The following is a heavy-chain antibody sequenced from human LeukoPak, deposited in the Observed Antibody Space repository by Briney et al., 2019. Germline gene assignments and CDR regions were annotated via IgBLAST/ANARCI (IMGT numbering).Heavy chain of an antibody. D-gene: IGHD6-19*01. J-gene: IGHJ4*02. V-gene: IGHV3-23*01. Sequence: GGSLRLSCAASGFTFSTYSMTWVRQSPGKGLEWVSSIYPNGGSTFYADSVKGRFTISRDNSKNTLYLQMSSLRTEDTAIYYCTKDVVPDSGWDLDYWGQGTLVTVSS. CDR3: TKDVVPDSGWDLDY. CDR1: GFTFSTYS. CDR2: IYPNGGST.